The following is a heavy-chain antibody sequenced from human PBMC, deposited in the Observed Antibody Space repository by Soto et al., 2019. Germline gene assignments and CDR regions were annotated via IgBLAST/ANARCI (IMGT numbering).Heavy chain of an antibody. D-gene: IGHD3-3*01. CDR3: ARDPLYYDFWSGYYEVAFDI. CDR1: GYTFTSYA. CDR2: INAGNGNT. J-gene: IGHJ3*02. V-gene: IGHV1-3*01. Sequence: GASVKVSCKASGYTFTSYAMHWVRQAPGQRLEWMGWINAGNGNTKYSQKFQGRVTITRDTSASTAYMELSSLRSEDTAVYYCARDPLYYDFWSGYYEVAFDIWGQGTMVTV.